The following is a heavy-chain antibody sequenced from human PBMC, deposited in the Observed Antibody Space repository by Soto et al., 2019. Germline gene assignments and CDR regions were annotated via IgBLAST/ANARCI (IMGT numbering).Heavy chain of an antibody. CDR1: GFTFSSYG. D-gene: IGHD6-6*01. Sequence: QVQLVESGGGVVQPGRSLRLSCAASGFTFSSYGMHWVRQAPGKGLEWVAVISYDGSNKYYADSVKGRFTISRDNSKNTLYLQMNSLRVEDTAVYYCARASSYYFDYWGQGTLVTVSS. CDR3: ARASSYYFDY. CDR2: ISYDGSNK. J-gene: IGHJ4*02. V-gene: IGHV3-30*03.